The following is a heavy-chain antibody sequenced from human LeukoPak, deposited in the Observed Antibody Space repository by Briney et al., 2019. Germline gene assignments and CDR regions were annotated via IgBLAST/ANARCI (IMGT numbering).Heavy chain of an antibody. CDR3: ARGGLVGYCSGGSCFNWFDP. CDR1: GYTFTGYY. Sequence: GASVKVSCKASGYTFTGYYMHWVRQAPGQGLEWMGWINPNSGGTNYAQKFQGWVTMTRDTSISTAYMELSRLRSDDTAVYYCARGGLVGYCSGGSCFNWFDPWGQGTLVTVSS. J-gene: IGHJ5*02. D-gene: IGHD2-15*01. CDR2: INPNSGGT. V-gene: IGHV1-2*04.